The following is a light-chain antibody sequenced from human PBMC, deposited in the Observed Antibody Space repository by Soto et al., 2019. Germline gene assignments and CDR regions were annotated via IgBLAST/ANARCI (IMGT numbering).Light chain of an antibody. Sequence: DIVMTQSPLSLTVTPGEPASISCRSSQGLLHSNGQTFFDWYLQKPGQSPQLLIYLGSNRASGVPDRFSGSESGTDFILKISRVEAEDVGLYYCMQGLQTPYTFGQGTKLEI. CDR3: MQGLQTPYT. CDR2: LGS. J-gene: IGKJ2*01. CDR1: QGLLHSNGQTF. V-gene: IGKV2-28*01.